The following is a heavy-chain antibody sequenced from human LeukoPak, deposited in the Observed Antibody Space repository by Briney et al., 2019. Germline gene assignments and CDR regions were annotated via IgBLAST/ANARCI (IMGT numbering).Heavy chain of an antibody. CDR1: GFTFSSYG. D-gene: IGHD5-18*01. CDR3: AKDPIQLWVGSYFDY. V-gene: IGHV3-30*18. J-gene: IGHJ4*02. Sequence: GGSLRLSCAASGFTFSSYGMHWVRQAPGKGLEWVAVISYDGSNKYYADSVKGRFTISRDNSKNTLYLQMNSLRAEDTAVYYCAKDPIQLWVGSYFDYWGQGTLVTVSS. CDR2: ISYDGSNK.